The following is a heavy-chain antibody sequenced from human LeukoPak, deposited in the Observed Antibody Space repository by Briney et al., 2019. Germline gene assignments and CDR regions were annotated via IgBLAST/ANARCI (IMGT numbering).Heavy chain of an antibody. CDR1: GFTFSSYA. J-gene: IGHJ4*02. D-gene: IGHD3-10*01. V-gene: IGHV3-23*01. CDR2: VSGSGGNT. CDR3: AKGALGTFYSHFDS. Sequence: PGGSLRLSCAASGFTFSSYALNWVRQAPGKGLEWVSAVSGSGGNTYYADSVKGRFTISRENSNNTLYLQMSSLRAEDAAIYYCAKGALGTFYSHFDSWGQRTLATVSS.